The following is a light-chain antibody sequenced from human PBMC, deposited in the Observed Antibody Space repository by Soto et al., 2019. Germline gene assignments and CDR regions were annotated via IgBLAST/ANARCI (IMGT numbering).Light chain of an antibody. V-gene: IGKV2-30*01. CDR3: MQGTHWPPT. CDR1: QTLVYSDVNTF. J-gene: IGKJ1*01. CDR2: KFS. Sequence: DVVMTQSPLSLPVTLGQPASISCRSSQTLVYSDVNTFLNWSQQRPGQSPRRLIYKFSNRDCGVPDRFSGSWSATVLTLKLSRVEAEGVGIYSCMQGTHWPPTCGQGTKVEIK.